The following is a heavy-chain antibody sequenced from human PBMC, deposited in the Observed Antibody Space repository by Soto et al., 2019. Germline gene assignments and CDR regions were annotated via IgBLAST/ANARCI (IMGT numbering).Heavy chain of an antibody. Sequence: QVQLQESGPGLVKPSQTLSLTCTVSGGSISSGGYYWSWIRQHPGKGLEWIGYIYYSGSTYYNPSRTRRVTISVGTSKNPFSLKLSSVTAADTAVYYCARDLGPDYGMAVWGQGTTVTVSS. V-gene: IGHV4-31*03. J-gene: IGHJ6*02. CDR1: GGSISSGGYY. CDR2: IYYSGST. CDR3: ARDLGPDYGMAV.